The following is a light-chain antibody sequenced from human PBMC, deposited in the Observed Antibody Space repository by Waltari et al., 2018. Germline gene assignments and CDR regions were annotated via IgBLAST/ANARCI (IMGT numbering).Light chain of an antibody. Sequence: QSVLTQPPSASGAPGLRVTFSCSGSSSNIRINPVNWYQQTPGSAPKLLIYSNNQRPSGVPDRFSASKSGTSESLAISGLQSEDEADYYCATWDSRLNGYVFGTGTKVSVL. CDR1: SSNIRINP. J-gene: IGLJ1*01. CDR3: ATWDSRLNGYV. V-gene: IGLV1-44*01. CDR2: SNN.